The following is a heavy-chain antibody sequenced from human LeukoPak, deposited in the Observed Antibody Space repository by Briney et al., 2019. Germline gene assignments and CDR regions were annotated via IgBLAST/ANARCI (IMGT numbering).Heavy chain of an antibody. CDR2: ISSSSSTI. J-gene: IGHJ4*02. CDR1: GFTFSSYS. CDR3: ALGYCSSTSCSG. D-gene: IGHD2-2*01. V-gene: IGHV3-48*01. Sequence: GGSLRLSCAASGFTFSSYSMNWVGQAPGKGLAWVSYISSSSSTIHYADSVKGRFTISRDNAKNSLYLQMNSLRAEDTAVYYCALGYCSSTSCSGGGQGTLVTVSS.